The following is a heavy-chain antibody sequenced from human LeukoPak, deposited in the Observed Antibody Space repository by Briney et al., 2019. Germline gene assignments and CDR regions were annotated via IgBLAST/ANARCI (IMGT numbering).Heavy chain of an antibody. J-gene: IGHJ4*02. V-gene: IGHV3-23*01. CDR1: GFTFRIFG. D-gene: IGHD3-16*01. Sequence: GGSLRLACAASGFTFRIFGMHWVRQAPGKGLEWVAAISDGGGDTDYADSVKGRFTISRDNSKNTLYLQMNSLRAEDTAVYYCAKIRIMITFGGQGTLVTVTS. CDR3: AKIRIMITF. CDR2: ISDGGGDT.